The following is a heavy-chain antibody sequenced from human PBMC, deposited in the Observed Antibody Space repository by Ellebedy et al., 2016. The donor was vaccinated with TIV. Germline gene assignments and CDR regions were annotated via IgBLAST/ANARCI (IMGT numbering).Heavy chain of an antibody. Sequence: GESLKISCKGSGYSFTTYWISWVRQMPGKGLEWMGRIDPSDSYTNYSPSFQGHVTISADKSIRSAYLPWSSLKASDTAIYYCARHMNTAMTNDYWGQGTLVTVSS. CDR1: GYSFTTYW. J-gene: IGHJ4*02. V-gene: IGHV5-10-1*01. CDR3: ARHMNTAMTNDY. CDR2: IDPSDSYT. D-gene: IGHD5-18*01.